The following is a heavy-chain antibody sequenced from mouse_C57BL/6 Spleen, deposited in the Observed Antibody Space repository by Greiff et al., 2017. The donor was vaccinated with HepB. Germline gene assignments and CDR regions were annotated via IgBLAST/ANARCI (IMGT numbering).Heavy chain of an antibody. V-gene: IGHV1-82*01. D-gene: IGHD2-1*01. CDR1: GYAFSSSW. CDR3: AREGIYYGPPFAY. J-gene: IGHJ3*01. CDR2: IYPGDGDT. Sequence: VQLQQSGPELVKPGASVKISCKASGYAFSSSWMNWVKQRPGKGLEWIGRIYPGDGDTNYNGKFKGKATLTADTSSSTAYRQLSSLTSEDSAVYCCAREGIYYGPPFAYWGQGTLVTVSA.